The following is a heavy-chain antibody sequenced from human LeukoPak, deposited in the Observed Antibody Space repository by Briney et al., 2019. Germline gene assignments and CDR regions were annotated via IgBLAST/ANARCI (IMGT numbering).Heavy chain of an antibody. J-gene: IGHJ4*02. D-gene: IGHD5-18*01. CDR3: ARGGGYSYGFDY. CDR1: GGTFSSYA. Sequence: ASVKVSCKASGGTFSSYAISWVRQAPGQGLEWMGGIIPIFGTANYAQKFQGRVTITADESTSTAYMELSSLRSEDTAVYYCARGGGYSYGFDYWGQGTLVTVSS. CDR2: IIPIFGTA. V-gene: IGHV1-69*13.